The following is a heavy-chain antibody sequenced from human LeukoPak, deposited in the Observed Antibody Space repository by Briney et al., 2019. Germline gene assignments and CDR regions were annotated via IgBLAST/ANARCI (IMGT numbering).Heavy chain of an antibody. J-gene: IGHJ4*02. Sequence: PGGSLRRSCAASGFTFSSFWMSWVRQAPGKGLEWVANIKKDGSQKYHVDSVEGRFTISRDNAKNSLYLQMDSLRVDDTAVYYCTRVFGGYDVSDYWGQGTLVTVSS. V-gene: IGHV3-7*03. CDR1: GFTFSSFW. CDR3: TRVFGGYDVSDY. CDR2: IKKDGSQK. D-gene: IGHD3-3*01.